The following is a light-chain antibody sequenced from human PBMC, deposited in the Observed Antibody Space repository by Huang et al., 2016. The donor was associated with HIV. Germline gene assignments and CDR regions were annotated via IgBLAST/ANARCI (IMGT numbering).Light chain of an antibody. CDR2: DTS. CDR3: QQYDNLPFT. J-gene: IGKJ3*01. Sequence: DIQMTRFPSPLSAPVGDRVTITCQASQDISNYLNWYQQKPGKAPKLLIYDTSSLETGVPSRFSGSGSGTDFTFTISSLQPEDIATYYCQQYDNLPFTFGPGTKVDIK. V-gene: IGKV1-33*01. CDR1: QDISNY.